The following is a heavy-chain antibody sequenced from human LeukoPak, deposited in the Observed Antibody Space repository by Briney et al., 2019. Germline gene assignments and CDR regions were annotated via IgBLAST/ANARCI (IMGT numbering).Heavy chain of an antibody. CDR3: ARSRAREWLFHGHLFNWFDP. CDR1: GFTFSSYA. Sequence: GGSLRLSCAASGFTFSSYAMGWVRQAPGKGLEWVSAISGSGGSTYYADSVKGRFTISRDNSKNTLYLQMNSLRAEDTAVYYCARSRAREWLFHGHLFNWFDPWGQGTLVTVSS. J-gene: IGHJ5*02. D-gene: IGHD3-3*01. CDR2: ISGSGGST. V-gene: IGHV3-23*01.